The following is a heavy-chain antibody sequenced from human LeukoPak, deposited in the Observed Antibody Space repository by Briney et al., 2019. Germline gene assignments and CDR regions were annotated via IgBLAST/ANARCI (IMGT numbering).Heavy chain of an antibody. CDR3: AKDIGDLARWLQLRGGFDY. CDR2: ISWNSGSI. D-gene: IGHD5-24*01. V-gene: IGHV3-9*01. CDR1: GFTFDDYA. J-gene: IGHJ4*02. Sequence: PGGSLRLSCAASGFTFDDYAMHWVRQAPGKGLEWVSGISWNSGSIGYADSVKGRFTISRDNAKNSLYLQMNSLRAEDTALYYCAKDIGDLARWLQLRGGFDYWGQGTLVTVSS.